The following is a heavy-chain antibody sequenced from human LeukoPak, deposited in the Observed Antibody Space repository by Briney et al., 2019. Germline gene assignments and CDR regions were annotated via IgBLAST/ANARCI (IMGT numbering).Heavy chain of an antibody. D-gene: IGHD6-19*01. CDR3: ARGSRYSSGGVRWFDP. J-gene: IGHJ5*02. CDR2: IYYSGST. CDR1: GGSISSYY. V-gene: IGHV4-59*08. Sequence: SETLSLTCTVSGGSISSYYWSWIRQPPGKGLEWIGYIYYSGSTNYNPSLKSRVTISVDTSKNQFSLKLSSVTAADTAVYYCARGSRYSSGGVRWFDPWGQGTLVTVSS.